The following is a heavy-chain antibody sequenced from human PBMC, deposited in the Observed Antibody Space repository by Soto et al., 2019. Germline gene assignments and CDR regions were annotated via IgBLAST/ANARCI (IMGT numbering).Heavy chain of an antibody. CDR1: GYTFASYA. CDR3: ARESDSSSWYPIYYYYGMDV. CDR2: INVGNDT. J-gene: IGHJ6*02. Sequence: ASVKVSCKASGYTFASYAMHWVRQAPGQRLEWMGWINVGNDTKHSQKLQGRVTMTTDTSTSTAYMELRSLRSDDTAVYYRARESDSSSWYPIYYYYGMDVWGQGTTVTVSS. V-gene: IGHV1-3*01. D-gene: IGHD6-13*01.